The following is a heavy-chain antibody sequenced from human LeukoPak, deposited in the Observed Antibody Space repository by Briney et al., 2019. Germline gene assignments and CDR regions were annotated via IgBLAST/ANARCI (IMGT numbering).Heavy chain of an antibody. CDR1: GFIFSSYA. J-gene: IGHJ4*02. CDR3: ARSRLVVTGFDY. CDR2: ISSNGGRT. Sequence: GGSLRLSCAASGFIFSSYAMHWVRQAPGKGLEYLSAISSNGGRTYYANSMQGRFTISRDNSKNTLYLQMGSLRAEDMAVYYCARSRLVVTGFDYWGQGTLVTVSS. V-gene: IGHV3-64*01. D-gene: IGHD3-22*01.